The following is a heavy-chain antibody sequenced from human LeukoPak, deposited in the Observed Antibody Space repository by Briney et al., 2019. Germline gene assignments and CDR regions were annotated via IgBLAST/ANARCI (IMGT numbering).Heavy chain of an antibody. CDR1: GFTFRNYG. V-gene: IGHV3-33*06. D-gene: IGHD3-22*01. Sequence: GGSLRLSCAASGFTFRNYGMHWVRQAPGKGPEWVAVIWYDGSNKYYADSVKGRFTISRDNSKNTMYLQMNSVTAEDTAVYYCAKGLYDRSGYFVDWGQGTLVTVSS. CDR3: AKGLYDRSGYFVD. J-gene: IGHJ4*02. CDR2: IWYDGSNK.